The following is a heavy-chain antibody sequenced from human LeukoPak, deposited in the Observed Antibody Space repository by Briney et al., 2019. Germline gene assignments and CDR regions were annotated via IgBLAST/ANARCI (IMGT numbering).Heavy chain of an antibody. V-gene: IGHV1-69*05. D-gene: IGHD1-26*01. J-gene: IGHJ4*02. CDR1: GGTFSSYA. Sequence: ASVKVSCKASGGTFSSYAISWVRQAPGQGLEWMGGIIPIFGTANYAQKFQGRVTITTDESTSTAYMELSSLRSEDTAVYYCATDTYSGSLDYWGQGTLVTVSS. CDR2: IIPIFGTA. CDR3: ATDTYSGSLDY.